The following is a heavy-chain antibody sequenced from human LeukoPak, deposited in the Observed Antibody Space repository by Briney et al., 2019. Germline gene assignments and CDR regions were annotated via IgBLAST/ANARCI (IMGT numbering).Heavy chain of an antibody. J-gene: IGHJ3*02. CDR2: MNPNSGNT. Sequence: ASVKVSCKASGYTFTSYDINWVRQATGQGLEWMGWMNPNSGNTGYAQKFQGRVTMTRNTSISTAYMELSSLRSEDTAVYYCARGRYYYDSSATPPDAFDIWGQGTMVTVSS. D-gene: IGHD3-22*01. V-gene: IGHV1-8*01. CDR1: GYTFTSYD. CDR3: ARGRYYYDSSATPPDAFDI.